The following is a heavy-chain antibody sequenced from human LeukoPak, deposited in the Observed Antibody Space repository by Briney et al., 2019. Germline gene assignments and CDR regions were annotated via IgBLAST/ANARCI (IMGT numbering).Heavy chain of an antibody. CDR3: ATVTRYHSDGYTSRGYNDY. CDR2: IRPNSGTT. Sequence: GASVKVSCKASGYTFTGYSMHWVRQAPGQGLEWMGLIRPNSGTTNYAQRFQGRVTMTRDTSISTAYMELSSLRSDDTAVYHCATVTRYHSDGYTSRGYNDYWGQGTLVTVSS. D-gene: IGHD5-24*01. CDR1: GYTFTGYS. V-gene: IGHV1-2*02. J-gene: IGHJ4*02.